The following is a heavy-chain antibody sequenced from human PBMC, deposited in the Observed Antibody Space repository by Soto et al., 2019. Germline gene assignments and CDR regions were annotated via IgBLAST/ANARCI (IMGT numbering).Heavy chain of an antibody. Sequence: PSETLSLTCTVSGGSISSYYWSWVRQPPGKGLEWIGEIHHIGCTKYNPSLKSRVFISFDKSKNQFSLMLSSVTAADTAVYYCARGEPQQQRDHGGQGTLVTVSS. J-gene: IGHJ4*02. V-gene: IGHV4-4*02. D-gene: IGHD1-26*01. CDR3: ARGEPQQQRDH. CDR2: IHHIGCT. CDR1: GGSISSYY.